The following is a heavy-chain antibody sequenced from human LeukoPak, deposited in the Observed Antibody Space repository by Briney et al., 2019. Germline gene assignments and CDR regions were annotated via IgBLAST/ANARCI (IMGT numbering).Heavy chain of an antibody. CDR2: IYPGDSDT. V-gene: IGHV5-51*01. Sequence: GESLKISCKGSGYSFTAYWIGWVRQMPGKGLEWMGVIYPGDSDTRYSPSFQGQVTISVDTSINTAYLQWRTLKASDTAMYYCARRRDYGMDVWGQGTTVTVFS. CDR3: ARRRDYGMDV. J-gene: IGHJ6*02. CDR1: GYSFTAYW.